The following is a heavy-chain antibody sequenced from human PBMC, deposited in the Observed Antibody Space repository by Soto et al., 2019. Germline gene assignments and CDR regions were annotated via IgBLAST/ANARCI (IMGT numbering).Heavy chain of an antibody. CDR1: GGTFSRYS. Sequence: SVKVSCKASGGTFSRYSFTWVRQAPGHGLEWMGRIIPVFGIASYAQKFQGRVTITADKSTSTAYMELSSLRSEDTAVYYCAGLDRDRETGLVPAAIDGMDVWGQGTTVTVSS. V-gene: IGHV1-69*02. D-gene: IGHD2-2*01. CDR3: AGLDRDRETGLVPAAIDGMDV. J-gene: IGHJ6*02. CDR2: IIPVFGIA.